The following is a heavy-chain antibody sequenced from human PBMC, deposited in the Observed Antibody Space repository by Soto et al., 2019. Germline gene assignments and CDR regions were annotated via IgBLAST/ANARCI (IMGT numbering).Heavy chain of an antibody. CDR2: IIPILGIA. D-gene: IGHD6-19*01. CDR1: GGTFSSYT. Sequence: QVQLVQSGAEVKKPGSSVKVSCKASGGTFSSYTISWVRQAPGQGLEWIGRIIPILGIANYAQKFQGRVMITADKSTSTAYMELSSLRSEDTAVYYCAREGIAVAGTADYWGQGTLVTVSS. J-gene: IGHJ4*02. CDR3: AREGIAVAGTADY. V-gene: IGHV1-69*08.